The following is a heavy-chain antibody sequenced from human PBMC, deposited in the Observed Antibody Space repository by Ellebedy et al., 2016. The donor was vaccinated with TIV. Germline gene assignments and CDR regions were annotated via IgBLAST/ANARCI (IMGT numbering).Heavy chain of an antibody. J-gene: IGHJ4*02. CDR1: GFTFSTYA. CDR2: ISYDGSSK. Sequence: GGSLRLSXAASGFTFSTYAMHWVRQAPGKGLEWVAVISYDGSSKYYADSVKGRFTISRDNSKNTLYLQMSSLRAEDTAVYYCARDPAPLGEGYFDYWGQGALVTVSS. V-gene: IGHV3-30-3*01. D-gene: IGHD3-16*01. CDR3: ARDPAPLGEGYFDY.